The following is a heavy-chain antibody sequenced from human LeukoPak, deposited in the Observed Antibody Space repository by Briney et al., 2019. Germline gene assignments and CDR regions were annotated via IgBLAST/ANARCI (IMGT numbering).Heavy chain of an antibody. J-gene: IGHJ2*01. V-gene: IGHV4-34*01. Sequence: SETLSLTCAVYGGSFSGYYWSWIRQPPGKGVEWIGEINHSGSTNYNPSLKSRVTISVDTSKNQFSLKLSSVTAAHTAVYYCASTIAVAGWYFDLWGRGTLVTVSS. CDR2: INHSGST. CDR3: ASTIAVAGWYFDL. CDR1: GGSFSGYY. D-gene: IGHD6-19*01.